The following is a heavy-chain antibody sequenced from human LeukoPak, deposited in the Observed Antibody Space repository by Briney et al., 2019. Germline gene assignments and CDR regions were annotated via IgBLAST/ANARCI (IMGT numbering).Heavy chain of an antibody. CDR2: ISSSSSTI. D-gene: IGHD2/OR15-2a*01. V-gene: IGHV3-48*01. Sequence: GGSLRLSCAASAFSLNAYNMNWVRQAPGKGLEWVSYISSSSSTIYYADSVKGRFTISRDNAKNSLYLQMNSLRAEDTAVYYCARDKPSLSSGNFDYWGQGTLVTVSS. CDR1: AFSLNAYN. J-gene: IGHJ4*02. CDR3: ARDKPSLSSGNFDY.